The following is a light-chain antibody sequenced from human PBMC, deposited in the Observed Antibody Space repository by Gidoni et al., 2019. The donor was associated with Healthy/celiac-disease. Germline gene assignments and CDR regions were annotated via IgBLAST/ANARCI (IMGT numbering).Light chain of an antibody. V-gene: IGKV1-9*01. Sequence: DIQLTQSPSFLSASVGDRVTITCRASQGISSYLAWYQQKPGKAPKLLIYAASTLQGGVPSRFSGSGSGTEFTLTISSLQPEDFATYSCQQLSSSPLTFGPGTKVGIK. J-gene: IGKJ3*01. CDR2: AAS. CDR3: QQLSSSPLT. CDR1: QGISSY.